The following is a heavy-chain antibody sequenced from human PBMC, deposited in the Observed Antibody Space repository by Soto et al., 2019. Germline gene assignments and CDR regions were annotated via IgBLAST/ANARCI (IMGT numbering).Heavy chain of an antibody. Sequence: QVQLQESGPGLVKPSETLSLTCTVSGGSISSYYWSWIRQPPGKGLEWIGYIYYSGSTNYNPSLKSRVTISVDTSKNQFSLKLGSVTAADTAVYYCARHRGWYYFDYWGQGTLVTVSS. D-gene: IGHD6-19*01. J-gene: IGHJ4*02. CDR3: ARHRGWYYFDY. CDR1: GGSISSYY. CDR2: IYYSGST. V-gene: IGHV4-59*08.